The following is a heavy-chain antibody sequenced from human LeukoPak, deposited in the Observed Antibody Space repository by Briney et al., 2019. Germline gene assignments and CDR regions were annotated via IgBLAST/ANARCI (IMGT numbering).Heavy chain of an antibody. V-gene: IGHV3-21*06. CDR2: ISGSSTYI. J-gene: IGHJ4*02. CDR3: ARGAGARALDY. Sequence: GGSLRLSCTGSGFTFSSSSMNWVRQAPGKGLEWASSISGSSTYIYYADSVKGRFTISRDNAKSSLYLQMTSLSAEDTAVYYCARGAGARALDYWGQGTLVTVSS. CDR1: GFTFSSSS. D-gene: IGHD1-14*01.